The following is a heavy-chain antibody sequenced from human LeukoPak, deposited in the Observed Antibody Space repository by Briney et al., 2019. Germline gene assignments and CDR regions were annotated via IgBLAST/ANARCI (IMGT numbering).Heavy chain of an antibody. CDR1: GFTFSSYA. CDR2: ISGRGGGT. D-gene: IGHD3-10*01. CDR3: ARGNNGSGPRQGWFDP. J-gene: IGHJ5*02. Sequence: PGGSLRLSCAASGFTFSSYAMSWVRQSPGKGREWVSAISGRGGGTYYADSVKGRFTISRDNSKNTLYLQMNSLRAEDTAVYYCARGNNGSGPRQGWFDPWGQGTLVTVSS. V-gene: IGHV3-23*01.